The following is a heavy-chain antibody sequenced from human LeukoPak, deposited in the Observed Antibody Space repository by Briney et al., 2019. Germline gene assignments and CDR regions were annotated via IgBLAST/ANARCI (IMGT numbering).Heavy chain of an antibody. CDR1: SGSFSGYY. CDR2: KDYSGST. D-gene: IGHD6-13*01. J-gene: IGHJ2*01. Sequence: SETLSLTCDVNSGSFSGYYWSWIRQPPGKGLEWIGYKDYSGSTNYNRSLKSRVTISVDTSKNQFSLKLSSVTAADTAVYYCARVYYSSSYDYWYFDLWGRGTLVTVSS. V-gene: IGHV4-59*01. CDR3: ARVYYSSSYDYWYFDL.